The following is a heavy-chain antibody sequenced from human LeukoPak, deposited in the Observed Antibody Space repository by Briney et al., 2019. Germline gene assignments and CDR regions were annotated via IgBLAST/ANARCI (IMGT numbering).Heavy chain of an antibody. CDR1: GGSISSYYW. V-gene: IGHV2-5*08. Sequence: TLSLTCTVSGGSISSYYWNWIRQPPGKGREWLALIYWDDDKRYSPSLKSRLTITKDTSKNQVVLTMTNMDPVDTATYYCALLGMVRGVYYFDYLGQGTLVTVSS. J-gene: IGHJ4*02. D-gene: IGHD3-10*01. CDR2: IYWDDDK. CDR3: ALLGMVRGVYYFDY.